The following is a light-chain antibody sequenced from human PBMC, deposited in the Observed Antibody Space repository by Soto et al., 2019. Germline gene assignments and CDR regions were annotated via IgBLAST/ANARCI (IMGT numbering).Light chain of an antibody. J-gene: IGKJ2*01. CDR3: QHRSNWRMYT. CDR1: QSVAAY. CDR2: DSS. V-gene: IGKV3-11*01. Sequence: ELVLTQSPATLSLSPGERATLPCRASQSVAAYLAWYQQKPGQGPKLLIYDSSTRATGTPARFRGSGSGTDFTLTISSLEPEDFAIYYCQHRSNWRMYTFGQGTKLEIK.